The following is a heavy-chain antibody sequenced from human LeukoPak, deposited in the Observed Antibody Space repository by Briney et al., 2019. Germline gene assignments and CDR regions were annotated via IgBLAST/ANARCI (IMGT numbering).Heavy chain of an antibody. CDR1: GFTVSSNY. D-gene: IGHD3-10*01. V-gene: IGHV3-66*02. CDR3: ARDRAGDYADY. Sequence: PGGSLRLSCAASGFTVSSNYMSWVRQAPGKGLEWVSVIYSGGSTYYADSVKGRFTISRDNSKNTLYLQMNSLGAEDTAVYYCARDRAGDYADYWGQGTLVTVSS. CDR2: IYSGGST. J-gene: IGHJ4*02.